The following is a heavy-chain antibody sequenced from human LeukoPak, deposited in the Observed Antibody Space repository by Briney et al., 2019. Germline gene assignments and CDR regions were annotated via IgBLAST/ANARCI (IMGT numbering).Heavy chain of an antibody. V-gene: IGHV3-74*01. CDR2: ISSDGSGT. Sequence: GGSLRLSCAASGFTFSTYWMHWVRQVPGKGMVWVSRISSDGSGTSYADSVKGRFTISRDNAKKTLYLQMNSLRAEDTAVYYCAKDLITMVRGAVDYWGQGTLVTVSS. CDR1: GFTFSTYW. D-gene: IGHD3-10*01. CDR3: AKDLITMVRGAVDY. J-gene: IGHJ4*02.